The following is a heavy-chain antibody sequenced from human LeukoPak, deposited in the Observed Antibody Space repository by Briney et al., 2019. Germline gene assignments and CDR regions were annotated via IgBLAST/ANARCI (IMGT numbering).Heavy chain of an antibody. D-gene: IGHD3-22*01. CDR1: GFTFSSYG. J-gene: IGHJ4*02. Sequence: GGSLRLSCAASGFTFSSYGMTWVRQAPGKGLEWVSYISSSSSTIYYADSVKGRFTISRDNAKNSLYLQMNSLRAADTALYYCAREKPFYDSSGYYYPIAFDYWGQGTLVTVSS. CDR3: AREKPFYDSSGYYYPIAFDY. CDR2: ISSSSSTI. V-gene: IGHV3-48*04.